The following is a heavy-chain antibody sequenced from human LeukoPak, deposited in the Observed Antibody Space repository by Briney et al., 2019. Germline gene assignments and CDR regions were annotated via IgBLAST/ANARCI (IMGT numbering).Heavy chain of an antibody. CDR3: ARDELGYCSSTSCYPFDY. J-gene: IGHJ4*02. V-gene: IGHV3-33*01. D-gene: IGHD2-2*01. CDR2: IWYDGSNK. CDR1: GFTFSSYG. Sequence: PGGSLGLSCEASGFTFSSYGMHWVRQAPGKGLEWVAVIWYDGSNKYYADSVKGRFTISRDNSKNTFYLQMNSLRAEDTAVYYCARDELGYCSSTSCYPFDYWGQGTLVTVSS.